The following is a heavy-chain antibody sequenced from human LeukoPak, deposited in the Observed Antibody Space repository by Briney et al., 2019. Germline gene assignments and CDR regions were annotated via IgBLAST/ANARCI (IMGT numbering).Heavy chain of an antibody. CDR1: GFTFSSYS. CDR2: ISDSRRTI. CDR3: AREGTTADYFDY. J-gene: IGHJ4*02. D-gene: IGHD4-11*01. V-gene: IGHV3-48*04. Sequence: GGSLRLSCAASGFTFSSYSMNWVRQAPGKGLEWVSFISDSRRTIYYADSVKGRFTISRDNAKKSLYLQMNSLRAEDTAVYYCAREGTTADYFDYWGQGTLVTVSS.